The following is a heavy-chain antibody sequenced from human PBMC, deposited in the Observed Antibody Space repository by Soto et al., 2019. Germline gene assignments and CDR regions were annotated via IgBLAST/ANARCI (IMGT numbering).Heavy chain of an antibody. CDR1: GYTFTSYG. V-gene: IGHV1-18*04. Sequence: QVQLVQSGAEVKKPGASVKVSCKASGYTFTSYGISWVRQAPGQGLEWMGWISAYNGNTNYAQKLQGRVTMTTDTSTSTAYMELRSLRSDDTAVYYCARDLGRLGYCTNGVCYPSDYWGQGTLVTVSS. CDR2: ISAYNGNT. D-gene: IGHD2-8*01. CDR3: ARDLGRLGYCTNGVCYPSDY. J-gene: IGHJ4*02.